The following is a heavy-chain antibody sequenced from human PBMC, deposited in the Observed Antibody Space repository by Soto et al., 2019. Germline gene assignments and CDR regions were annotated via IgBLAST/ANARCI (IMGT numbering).Heavy chain of an antibody. V-gene: IGHV4-4*02. Sequence: QVQLQESGPGLVKPSGTISLTCVVSSGSISSGTWWSWVRQPPGKGLEWIGQVADTGSTIYNPSLRSRVTISIDKSTSQFSLSLSAVTPADTALYYCVRRGGVCFDTWGQGTLVTVSA. CDR2: VADTGST. D-gene: IGHD2-8*02. CDR1: SGSISSGTW. CDR3: VRRGGVCFDT. J-gene: IGHJ4*02.